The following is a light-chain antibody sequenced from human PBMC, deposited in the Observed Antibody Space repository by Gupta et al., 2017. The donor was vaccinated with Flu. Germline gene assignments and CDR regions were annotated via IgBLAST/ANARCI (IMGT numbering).Light chain of an antibody. CDR3: QQGGNSPWA. J-gene: IGKJ2*01. Sequence: DVVMTQSPLSLPVTLGQPASISCRASQGLVYSDGNTYLNWFQQRPGQSPRLLIYQVSYRDSGVPDRFSGSGSGTDFTLTISRVEAEDFGMYFCQQGGNSPWAFGQGTKVEIK. CDR1: QGLVYSDGNTY. CDR2: QVS. V-gene: IGKV2-30*01.